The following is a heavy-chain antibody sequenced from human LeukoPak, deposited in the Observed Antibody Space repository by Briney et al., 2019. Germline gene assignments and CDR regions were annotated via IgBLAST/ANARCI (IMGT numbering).Heavy chain of an antibody. CDR1: GYTFTSYY. V-gene: IGHV1-46*01. CDR2: INPSGGST. J-gene: IGHJ1*01. D-gene: IGHD6-13*01. CDR3: ARAAAEQQLVRGYFQH. Sequence: GASVKVSCKASGYTFTSYYMHWVRQAPGQGLEWMGIINPSGGSTSYAQKFQGRVTMTRDMSTSTVYMELSSLRSEDTAVYYCARAAAEQQLVRGYFQHWGQGTLVTVSS.